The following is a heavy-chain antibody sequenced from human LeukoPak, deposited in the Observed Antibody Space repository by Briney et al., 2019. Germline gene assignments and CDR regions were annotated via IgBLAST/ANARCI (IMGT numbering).Heavy chain of an antibody. CDR1: GGSISSHY. V-gene: IGHV4-59*11. CDR3: ARGQRRDGYNNFDY. Sequence: SETLSLTCTVSGGSISSHYWSWIRHPPGKGLEWIGYIYYSGSTNYNPSLKSRVTISVDTSKNQFSLKLSSVTAADTAVYYCARGQRRDGYNNFDYWGQGTLVTVSS. J-gene: IGHJ4*02. CDR2: IYYSGST. D-gene: IGHD5-24*01.